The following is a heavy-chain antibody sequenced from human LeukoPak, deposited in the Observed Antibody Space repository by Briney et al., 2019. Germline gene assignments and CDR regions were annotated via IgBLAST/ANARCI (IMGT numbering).Heavy chain of an antibody. CDR3: ARDSISGYELLDY. D-gene: IGHD5-12*01. J-gene: IGHJ4*02. CDR1: GGTFSSYA. Sequence: ASVKVSCKASGGTFSSYAISWVRPAPGQGLEWMGRIIPILGIANYAQKFQGRVTITADKSTSTAYMELSSLRSEDTAVYYCARDSISGYELLDYWGQGTLVTVSS. V-gene: IGHV1-69*04. CDR2: IIPILGIA.